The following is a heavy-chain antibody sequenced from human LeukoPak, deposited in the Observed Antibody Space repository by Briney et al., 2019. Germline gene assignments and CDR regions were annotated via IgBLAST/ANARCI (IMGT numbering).Heavy chain of an antibody. CDR1: DDSISDYY. CDR2: FYNSGRS. CDR3: TRGAGWLIDD. Sequence: SETLSLTCTVSDDSISDYYRGWIRQTPGKGLEWIGYFYNSGRSTYNPSLKSRVSISVDTSKNQFSLRLNSVILTDTAVYYCTRGAGWLIDDWGQGILVTVSS. D-gene: IGHD3-16*01. J-gene: IGHJ4*02. V-gene: IGHV4-59*01.